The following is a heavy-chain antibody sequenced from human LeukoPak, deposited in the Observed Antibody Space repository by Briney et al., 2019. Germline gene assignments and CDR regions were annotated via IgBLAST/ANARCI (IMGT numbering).Heavy chain of an antibody. Sequence: PGGSLRLSCAASGFTFSSYEMNWVRQAPGKGLEWVSSISASGVMTYYADPVKGRFTVSRDNSKNSLYLQMSSLTAADTAVYYCAKDRSIGTYYTFDHWGQGTLVTVSS. CDR3: AKDRSIGTYYTFDH. J-gene: IGHJ4*02. D-gene: IGHD1-26*01. CDR2: ISASGVMT. CDR1: GFTFSSYE. V-gene: IGHV3-23*01.